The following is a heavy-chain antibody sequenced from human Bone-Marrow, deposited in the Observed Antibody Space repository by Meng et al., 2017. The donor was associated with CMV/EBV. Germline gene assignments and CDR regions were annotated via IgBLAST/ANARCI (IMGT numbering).Heavy chain of an antibody. J-gene: IGHJ4*02. CDR3: AREGIAAADFD. CDR2: IYSGGST. V-gene: IGHV3-66*01. Sequence: EVQLVESGGGGVQPGRSLRLSCAASGFTFSSYAMHWVRQAPGKGLEWVSVIYSGGSTYYADSVKGRFTISRDNSKNTLYLQMNSLRAEDTAVYYCAREGIAAADFDWGQGTLVTVSS. D-gene: IGHD6-13*01. CDR1: GFTFSSYA.